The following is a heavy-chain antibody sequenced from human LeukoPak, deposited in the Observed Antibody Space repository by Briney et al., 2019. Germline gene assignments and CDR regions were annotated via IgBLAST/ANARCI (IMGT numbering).Heavy chain of an antibody. CDR1: GGTFSSYA. V-gene: IGHV1-69*01. CDR3: ARDTYCSSTSCQRGFYYYYYMDV. CDR2: IIPIFGTA. Sequence: SVKVSCKASGGTFSSYAISWVRQAPGQGLEWMGGIIPIFGTANYAQKFQGRVTITADESTSTAYTELSSLRSEDTAVYYCARDTYCSSTSCQRGFYYYYYMDVWGKGTTVTVSS. J-gene: IGHJ6*03. D-gene: IGHD2-2*01.